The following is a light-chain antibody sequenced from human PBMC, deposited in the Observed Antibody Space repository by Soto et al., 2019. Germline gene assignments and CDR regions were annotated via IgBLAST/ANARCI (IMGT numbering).Light chain of an antibody. V-gene: IGLV1-44*01. Sequence: QSVRTQPPSASGTPGQRVTISCSGSSSNIGSNTVNWYQQLPGTAPKLLIYSNNQRPSGVPDRFSGSKSGTSASLAISGLQSEDEADYYCAAWDDSLNFVVFGGGTKLTVL. CDR1: SSNIGSNT. J-gene: IGLJ2*01. CDR2: SNN. CDR3: AAWDDSLNFVV.